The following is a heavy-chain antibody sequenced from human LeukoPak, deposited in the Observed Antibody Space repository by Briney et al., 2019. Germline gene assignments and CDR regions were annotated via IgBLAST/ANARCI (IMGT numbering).Heavy chain of an antibody. Sequence: SETLSLTCTVSGGSISSNDWSWIRQPPGKGLEWTGYIYYSGSTNYIPSLKSRVTISVDTSKNQSSLKLSSVTAADTAVYYCARGISPFDPWGQGTLVTVSS. V-gene: IGHV4-59*01. CDR3: ARGISPFDP. J-gene: IGHJ5*02. CDR1: GGSISSND. CDR2: IYYSGST.